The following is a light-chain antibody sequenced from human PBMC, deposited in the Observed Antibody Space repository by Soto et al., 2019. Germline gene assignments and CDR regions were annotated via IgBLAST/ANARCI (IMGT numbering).Light chain of an antibody. V-gene: IGKV3-15*01. J-gene: IGKJ4*01. CDR1: QIVATN. CDR2: GES. CDR3: QQFSSYPLT. Sequence: VMTQSPATLSVSPGERFTLSCMASQIVATNLAWYQQRPGQAPRLLIYGESKRAIGLPARFSGSGSGTEFTLNIRSLQSEDFAVYYCQQFSSYPLTFGGGTKVDTK.